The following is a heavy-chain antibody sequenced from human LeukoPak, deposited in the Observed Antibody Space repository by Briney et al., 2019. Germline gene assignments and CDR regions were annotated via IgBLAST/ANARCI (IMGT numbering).Heavy chain of an antibody. CDR2: IYPGDSDT. CDR1: GYSFTSYW. CDR3: ARRAVAGPTGVSFDY. D-gene: IGHD6-19*01. V-gene: IGHV5-51*01. Sequence: GESLKISCKGSGYSFTSYWIGWVRQMPGKGLEWMGIIYPGDSDTRYSPSFQGQVTISADKSISTAYLQWSSLKASDTAMYYCARRAVAGPTGVSFDYWGQGTLVTVSS. J-gene: IGHJ4*02.